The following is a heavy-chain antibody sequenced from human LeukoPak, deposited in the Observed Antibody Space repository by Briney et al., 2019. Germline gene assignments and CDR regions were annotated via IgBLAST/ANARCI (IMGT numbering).Heavy chain of an antibody. CDR2: IKSKTDGGTT. D-gene: IGHD3-22*01. Sequence: PGGSLRLSCAATGFTFSNAWMSWVRQAPGKGLQWVGRIKSKTDGGTTDYAAPVEGRFTVSRDDSKNILSLQMNSLKTEDTAVYYCTTGSYYDSTDYWGQGTLVTFSS. V-gene: IGHV3-15*01. CDR1: GFTFSNAW. J-gene: IGHJ4*02. CDR3: TTGSYYDSTDY.